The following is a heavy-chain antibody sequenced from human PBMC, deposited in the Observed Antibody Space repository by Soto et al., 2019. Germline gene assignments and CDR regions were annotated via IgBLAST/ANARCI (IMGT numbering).Heavy chain of an antibody. D-gene: IGHD3-22*01. V-gene: IGHV4-31*03. Sequence: QVQLQESGPGLVKPSQTLSLTCTVSGGSISSGGYYWSWIRQHPGKGLEWIGYIYYSGSTYYNPALKSRVTISVDTSENQFPRKLSSVAAADKAVYYCARAHYDSSGSLALFGMDVWGQGTTVTVSS. CDR2: IYYSGST. CDR1: GGSISSGGYY. CDR3: ARAHYDSSGSLALFGMDV. J-gene: IGHJ6*02.